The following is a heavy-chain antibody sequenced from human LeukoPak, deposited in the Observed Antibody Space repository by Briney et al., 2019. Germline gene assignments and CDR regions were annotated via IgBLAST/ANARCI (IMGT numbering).Heavy chain of an antibody. J-gene: IGHJ4*02. CDR3: ATYYRAPGRYYFDY. Sequence: GESLKISCEGSGYISTNYWIAWVRQTPGKGLECMGIIYPGDSKTIYSPSFQGQVTMSVDKSISTAYLQWSSLKASDSAIYYCATYYRAPGRYYFDYWGQGTMVTVSP. V-gene: IGHV5-51*01. D-gene: IGHD3-9*01. CDR1: GYISTNYW. CDR2: IYPGDSKT.